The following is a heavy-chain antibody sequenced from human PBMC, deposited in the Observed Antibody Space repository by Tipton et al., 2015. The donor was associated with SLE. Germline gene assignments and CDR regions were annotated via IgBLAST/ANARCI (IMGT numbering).Heavy chain of an antibody. J-gene: IGHJ4*02. V-gene: IGHV4-31*03. Sequence: TLSLTCTVSGGSISSSDHYWSWIRQHPGKGLEWIGYIYYNGGTYYSPSLKSRITISVDTSKNQLSLKLSSVTAADTAVYYCARRWDYWGQGTLVTVSS. CDR1: GGSISSSDHY. CDR3: ARRWDY. CDR2: IYYNGGT.